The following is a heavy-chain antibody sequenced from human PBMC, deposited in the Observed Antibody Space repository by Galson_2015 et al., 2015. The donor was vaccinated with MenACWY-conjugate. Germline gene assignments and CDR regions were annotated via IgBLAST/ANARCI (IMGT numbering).Heavy chain of an antibody. D-gene: IGHD1-26*01. Sequence: SLRLSCAPSGFTFSTYWMHWVRQAPGKGLEWVSRMDPDGSTTDYAESMKCRFTISRDNAKNTLFLQIHSLIVEDTAVYYCATAGSYRFDYWGQGALVTVSS. CDR3: ATAGSYRFDY. CDR1: GFTFSTYW. J-gene: IGHJ4*02. CDR2: MDPDGSTT. V-gene: IGHV3-74*01.